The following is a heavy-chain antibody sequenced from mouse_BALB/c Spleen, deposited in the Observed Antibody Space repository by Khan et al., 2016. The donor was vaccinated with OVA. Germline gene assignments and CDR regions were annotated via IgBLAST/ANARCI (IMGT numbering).Heavy chain of an antibody. CDR1: GYTITSYW. CDR2: FVPGSGSS. CDR3: ARENYYGRTTYAINY. Sequence: DLVKPGASVKLSCKASGYTITSYWINWIKQRPGQDLVGIGGFVPGSGSSTYNEMFKGRTTLTLDTSSSPSYLQLSNLSSEVTAVYIYARENYYGRTTYAINYWGQGTSVTVSS. D-gene: IGHD1-1*01. J-gene: IGHJ4*01. V-gene: IGHV1S41*01.